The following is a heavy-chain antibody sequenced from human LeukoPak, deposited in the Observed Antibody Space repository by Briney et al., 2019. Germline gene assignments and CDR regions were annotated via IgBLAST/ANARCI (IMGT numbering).Heavy chain of an antibody. CDR2: ISSSTSYT. V-gene: IGHV3-11*05. CDR1: GFTFSDYD. J-gene: IGHJ4*02. CDR3: ARGGRYSGYDSPDY. D-gene: IGHD5-12*01. Sequence: PGGSLRLSCAASGFTFSDYDRIWIRQAPGKGREWVSYISSSTSYTNYAGSVQGRFTISRDNAKNSLYLQMNSLRAEDSALYYCARGGRYSGYDSPDYWGQGTLVTVSS.